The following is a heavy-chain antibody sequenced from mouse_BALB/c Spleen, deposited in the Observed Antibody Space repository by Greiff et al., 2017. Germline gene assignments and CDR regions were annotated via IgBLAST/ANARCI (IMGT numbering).Heavy chain of an antibody. CDR1: GFNIKDYY. CDR2: IDPENGNT. Sequence: EVQLQQSGAELVRPGALVKLSCTASGFNIKDYYMHWVKQRTEQGLEWIGWIDPENGNTIYDPKFQGKASITADTSSNTAYLQFSLLTSADTAVYYCASCRDGNYAAMDNWGEGTAVIVSA. V-gene: IGHV14-1*02. J-gene: IGHJ4*01. CDR3: ASCRDGNYAAMDN. D-gene: IGHD2-1*01.